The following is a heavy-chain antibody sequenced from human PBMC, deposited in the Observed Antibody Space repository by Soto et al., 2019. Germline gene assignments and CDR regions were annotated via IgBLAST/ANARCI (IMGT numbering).Heavy chain of an antibody. CDR1: GFTFSSNV. CDR2: LTPSGDNT. V-gene: IGHV3-23*01. Sequence: EVQLLESGGGLVQPGGSLRLSCAASGFTFSSNVMSWVRQAPGMGLEWVSSLTPSGDNTYYADSVKGRYTISRDNAKDTGYLQMNSLRAEDTAVYYCAKYMSKNLDHWGQGTLVTVSS. J-gene: IGHJ5*02. CDR3: AKYMSKNLDH.